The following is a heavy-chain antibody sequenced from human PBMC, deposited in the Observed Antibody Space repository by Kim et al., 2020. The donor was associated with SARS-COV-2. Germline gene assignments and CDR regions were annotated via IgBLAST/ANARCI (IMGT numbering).Heavy chain of an antibody. V-gene: IGHV4-59*13. J-gene: IGHJ1*01. CDR3: AATRPYDFVSRGYYD. CDR1: GGSFSSYY. Sequence: SETLSLTCTVSGGSFSSYYWSWIRQPPGKGLEWIGHIYYRGSTNYNPSLKSRLTIPVDKSKNHFSLQQTSGPAPDKPAIYYAATRPYDFVSRGYYDWRQG. D-gene: IGHD3-22*01. CDR2: IYYRGST.